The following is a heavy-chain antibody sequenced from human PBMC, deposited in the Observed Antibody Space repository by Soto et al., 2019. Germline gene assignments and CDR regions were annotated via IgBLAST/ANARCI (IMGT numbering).Heavy chain of an antibody. V-gene: IGHV1-69*04. Sequence: ASVKVSCKASGGTFSSYTISWVRQAPGQGLEWMGRIIPILGIANYAQKFQGRVTITADKSTSTAYMELSSLRSEDTAVYYCARDRVAAAGREDYYYGMDVWGQGTTVTVSS. CDR1: GGTFSSYT. CDR2: IIPILGIA. J-gene: IGHJ6*02. D-gene: IGHD6-13*01. CDR3: ARDRVAAAGREDYYYGMDV.